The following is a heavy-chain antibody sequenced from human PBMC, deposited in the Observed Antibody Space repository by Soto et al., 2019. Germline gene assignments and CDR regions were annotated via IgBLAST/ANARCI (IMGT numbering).Heavy chain of an antibody. J-gene: IGHJ3*02. V-gene: IGHV4-39*01. CDR3: ARPYSSSWKAYDAFDI. CDR1: GGSISSSSYY. CDR2: IYYSGST. D-gene: IGHD6-13*01. Sequence: SETLSLTCTVSGGSISSSSYYWGWIRQPPGKGLEWIGSIYYSGSTYYNPSLKSRVTISVDTSKNQFSLKLSSVTAADTAVYYCARPYSSSWKAYDAFDIWGQGTMVTVSS.